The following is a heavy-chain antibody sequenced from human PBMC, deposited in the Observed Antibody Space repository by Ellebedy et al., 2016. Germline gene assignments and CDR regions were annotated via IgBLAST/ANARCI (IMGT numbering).Heavy chain of an antibody. D-gene: IGHD2-21*01. J-gene: IGHJ4*02. CDR1: GYTFTSYY. CDR3: ARGFQTPKEMGY. Sequence: ASVKVSXXASGYTFTSYYMHWVRQAPGQGLEWMGIINPSGGSTSYAQKFQGRVTMTRDTSTSTVYMELSSLRSEDTAVYYCARGFQTPKEMGYWGQGTLVTVSS. V-gene: IGHV1-46*01. CDR2: INPSGGST.